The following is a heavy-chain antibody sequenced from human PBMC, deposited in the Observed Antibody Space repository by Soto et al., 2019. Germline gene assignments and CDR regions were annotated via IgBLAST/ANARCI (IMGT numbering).Heavy chain of an antibody. CDR1: GFTFSSYG. J-gene: IGHJ4*02. Sequence: GGSLRLSCAASGFTFSSYGMHWVRQAPGKGLEWVAVIWYDGSNKYYADSVKGRFTISRDNSKNTLYLQMNSLRAEDTAVYYCARAATVTTSYFDYWGQGTLVNVSS. V-gene: IGHV3-33*01. CDR3: ARAATVTTSYFDY. D-gene: IGHD4-17*01. CDR2: IWYDGSNK.